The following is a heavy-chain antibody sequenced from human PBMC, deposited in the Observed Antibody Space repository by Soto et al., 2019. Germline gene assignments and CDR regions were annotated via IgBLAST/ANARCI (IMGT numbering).Heavy chain of an antibody. Sequence: SETLSLTCAVSGYSISSGYYWGCIRQPPGKGLEWIGSIYHSGSTYYNPSLKSRVTISVDTSKNQFSLKLSSVTAADTAVYYCTRGDYYYGMDVWGQGTTVTVSS. J-gene: IGHJ6*02. D-gene: IGHD3-10*01. CDR1: GYSISSGYY. V-gene: IGHV4-38-2*01. CDR2: IYHSGST. CDR3: TRGDYYYGMDV.